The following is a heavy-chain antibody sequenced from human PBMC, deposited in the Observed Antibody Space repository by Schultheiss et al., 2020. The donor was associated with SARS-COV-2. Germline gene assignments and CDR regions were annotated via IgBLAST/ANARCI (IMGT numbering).Heavy chain of an antibody. CDR3: ARDTSIASYFDY. V-gene: IGHV4-39*07. CDR2: IYYSGST. CDR1: GGSISSSSYY. Sequence: GSLRLSCTVSGGSISSSSYYWGWIRQPPGKGLEWIGSIYYSGSTNYNPSLKSRVTISVDTSKNQFSLKLSSVTAADTAVYYCARDTSIASYFDYWGQGTLVTVSS. J-gene: IGHJ4*02. D-gene: IGHD6-6*01.